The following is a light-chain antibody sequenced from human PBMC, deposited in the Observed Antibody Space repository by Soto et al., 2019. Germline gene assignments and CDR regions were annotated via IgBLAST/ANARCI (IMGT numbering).Light chain of an antibody. V-gene: IGKV4-1*01. CDR3: QQYYSIPLT. J-gene: IGKJ4*01. Sequence: DFVMTQSPDSLAVSLGETATINCKSSQSVLYSSNNMNYLSWYQQKPGQPPKLLIYWASTRKSGVPDRISGSGSGTDFTLTISSLQPEDMAVYYCQQYYSIPLTYGGGTRVEIK. CDR2: WAS. CDR1: QSVLYSSNNMNY.